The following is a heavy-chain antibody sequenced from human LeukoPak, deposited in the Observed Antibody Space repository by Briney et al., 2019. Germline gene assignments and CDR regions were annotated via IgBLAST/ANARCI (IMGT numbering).Heavy chain of an antibody. CDR1: GGSFSGYY. V-gene: IGHV4-34*01. J-gene: IGHJ6*03. D-gene: IGHD6-19*01. Sequence: SETLSLTCAVYGGSFSGYYWSWIRQPPGRGLEWIGEINHSGSTNYNPSLKSRVTISVDTSKNQFSLKLSSVTAADTAVYYCARGQGQWLVSYYYMDVWGKGTTVTVSS. CDR3: ARGQGQWLVSYYYMDV. CDR2: INHSGST.